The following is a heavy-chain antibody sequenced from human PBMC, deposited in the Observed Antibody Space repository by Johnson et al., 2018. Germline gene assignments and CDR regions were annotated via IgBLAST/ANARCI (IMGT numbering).Heavy chain of an antibody. CDR1: GFTVSRNY. V-gene: IGHV3-23*04. CDR3: ERDWEEMATMTRDFQH. Sequence: EVQLVESGGGLVQPGGSLRLSCAASGFTVSRNYMSWVRQAPGKGLEWVSVISGSGGSIYYADSVKGRFTISRDNSKNTRYLQMNSLRAEDTAVYYCERDWEEMATMTRDFQHWGQGTLVTVSS. J-gene: IGHJ1*01. D-gene: IGHD5-24*01. CDR2: ISGSGGSI.